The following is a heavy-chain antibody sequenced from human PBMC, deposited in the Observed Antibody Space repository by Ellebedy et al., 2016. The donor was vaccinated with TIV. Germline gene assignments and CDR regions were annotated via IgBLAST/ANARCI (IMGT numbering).Heavy chain of an antibody. D-gene: IGHD3-10*01. CDR2: IDPSDSYT. CDR1: GYSFTSYW. J-gene: IGHJ6*02. Sequence: GESLKISCKGSGYSFTSYWISWVRQMPGKGLEWMGRIDPSDSYTNYSPSFQGHVTISADKSISTAYLQWSSLKASDTAMYYCARLDCVVRDGIYYYYGMDVWGQGTTVTVSS. CDR3: ARLDCVVRDGIYYYYGMDV. V-gene: IGHV5-10-1*01.